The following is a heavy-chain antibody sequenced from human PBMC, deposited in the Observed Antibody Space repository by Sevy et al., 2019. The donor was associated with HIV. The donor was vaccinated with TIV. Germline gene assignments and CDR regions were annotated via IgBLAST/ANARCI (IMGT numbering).Heavy chain of an antibody. CDR2: VCGSCNYI. J-gene: IGHJ4*02. V-gene: IGHV3-21*06. Sequence: GFLRLFCAAPGITFITYKMKWVRQASGKGLEWVPSVCGSCNYIYYAESLKGRFIIPRDKAKNTLYLQINSLRADDTAVYYCARGPPDGSYDYFDYWGQGTLVTVSS. CDR1: GITFITYK. CDR3: ARGPPDGSYDYFDY. D-gene: IGHD1-26*01.